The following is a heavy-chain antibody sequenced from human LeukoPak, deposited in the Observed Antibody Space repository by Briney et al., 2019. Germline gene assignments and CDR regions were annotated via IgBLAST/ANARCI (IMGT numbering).Heavy chain of an antibody. CDR3: ARSIAVAGTRYPFDI. CDR1: GFTFSSYA. Sequence: TGGSLRLSCAASGFTFSSYAMSWVRQAPGKGLEWVSAISGSGGSTYYADSVKGRFTISRDDAKNSLYLQMNSLRAEDTAVYYCARSIAVAGTRYPFDIWGQGTMVTVSS. V-gene: IGHV3-23*01. CDR2: ISGSGGST. J-gene: IGHJ3*02. D-gene: IGHD6-19*01.